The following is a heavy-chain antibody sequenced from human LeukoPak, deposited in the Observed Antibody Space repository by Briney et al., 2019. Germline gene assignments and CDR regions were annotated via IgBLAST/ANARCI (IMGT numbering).Heavy chain of an antibody. Sequence: SLRLSCAASGFTFSSYSMSWARQAPGKGLEWVSSISSSISYIYYADSAKGRFSISRDNAKNSLYLRMNSLRAEDTAVYYSARAGDTAMAYDALDIWGQGTMVTVSS. CDR1: GFTFSSYS. CDR3: ARAGDTAMAYDALDI. J-gene: IGHJ3*02. D-gene: IGHD5-18*01. CDR2: ISSSISYI. V-gene: IGHV3-21*01.